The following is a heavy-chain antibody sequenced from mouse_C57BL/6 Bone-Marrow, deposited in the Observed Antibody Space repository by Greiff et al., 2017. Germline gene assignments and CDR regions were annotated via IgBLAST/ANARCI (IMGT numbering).Heavy chain of an antibody. CDR3: ARGGIYYDYDGFDD. CDR2: IDPSDSCT. D-gene: IGHD2-4*01. Sequence: QVQLQQPGAELVMPGASVKLSCKASGYTFTSYWMHWVKQRPGQGLEWIGEIDPSDSCTNYTQKFKGKSTLTVDKSSSTAYMQLSSLTSEYSAVYYCARGGIYYDYDGFDDWGQGTTLTVSS. J-gene: IGHJ2*01. V-gene: IGHV1-69*01. CDR1: GYTFTSYW.